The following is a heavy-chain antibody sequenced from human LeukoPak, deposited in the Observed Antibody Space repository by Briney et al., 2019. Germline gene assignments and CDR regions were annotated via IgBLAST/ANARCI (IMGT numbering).Heavy chain of an antibody. CDR2: ISWNSGSI. Sequence: PRGSLRLSCAASGFTFDDYAMHWVRQAPGKGLEWVSGISWNSGSIGYADSVKGRFTISRDNAKNSLYLQMNSLRAEDTALYYCAKTPKPDSSGWYRARFDPWGQGTLVTVSS. J-gene: IGHJ5*02. CDR3: AKTPKPDSSGWYRARFDP. D-gene: IGHD6-19*01. V-gene: IGHV3-9*01. CDR1: GFTFDDYA.